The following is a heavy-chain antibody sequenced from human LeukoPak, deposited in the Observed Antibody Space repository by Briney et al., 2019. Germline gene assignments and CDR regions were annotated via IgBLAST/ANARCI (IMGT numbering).Heavy chain of an antibody. J-gene: IGHJ4*02. CDR3: ARHSGGDCYSCYFDY. Sequence: SETLSLTCTVSGDSVSSYYWSWIRQPPGKRLEWIGYIYYSGSTNYNPSLKSRVTISVDTSKNQFSLKLTSVTAADTAVYYCARHSGGDCYSCYFDYWGQGTLVTVSS. CDR2: IYYSGST. D-gene: IGHD2-21*02. CDR1: GDSVSSYY. V-gene: IGHV4-59*08.